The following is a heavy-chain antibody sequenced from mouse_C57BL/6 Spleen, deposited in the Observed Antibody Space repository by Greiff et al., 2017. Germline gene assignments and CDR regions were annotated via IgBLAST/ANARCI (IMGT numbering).Heavy chain of an antibody. CDR2: IDPEDGET. J-gene: IGHJ1*03. D-gene: IGHD1-1*01. CDR3: ASTYYYGSSYWYFDV. V-gene: IGHV14-2*01. Sequence: VQLQQSGAELVKPGASVKLSCTASGFNIKDYYMHWVKQRTEQGLEWIGRIDPEDGETKYAPKVQGKATITADTSSNTAYLQRSSLTSEDTAVYYCASTYYYGSSYWYFDVWGTGTTVTVSS. CDR1: GFNIKDYY.